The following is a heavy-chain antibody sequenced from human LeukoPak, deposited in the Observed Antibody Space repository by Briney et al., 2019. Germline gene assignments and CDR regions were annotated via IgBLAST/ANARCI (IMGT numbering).Heavy chain of an antibody. CDR1: GGSISTYY. V-gene: IGHV4-59*01. Sequence: SETLSLTCTLPGGSISTYYWSWIRQPPGKGLEWIGYIYHSVRTNYNPSLKSPVTISVDTSKNQFSLKLSSVAAADTAVYYCARGGGYASPIGYWGQGALVTVSS. CDR3: ARGGGYASPIGY. J-gene: IGHJ4*02. D-gene: IGHD5-12*01. CDR2: IYHSVRT.